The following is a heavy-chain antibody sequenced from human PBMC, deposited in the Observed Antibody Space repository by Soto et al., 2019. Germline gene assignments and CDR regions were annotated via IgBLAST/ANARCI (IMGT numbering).Heavy chain of an antibody. CDR3: AKDGTHVHWGYFDY. J-gene: IGHJ4*02. V-gene: IGHV3-30*18. CDR1: GFTFSSYG. CDR2: ISYDGSNK. Sequence: GGSLRLSCAASGFTFSSYGMHWVRQAPGKGLEWVAVISYDGSNKYYADSVKGRFTISRDNSKNTLYLQMNSLRAEDTAVYYCAKDGTHVHWGYFDYWGQGTLVTVSS. D-gene: IGHD3-16*01.